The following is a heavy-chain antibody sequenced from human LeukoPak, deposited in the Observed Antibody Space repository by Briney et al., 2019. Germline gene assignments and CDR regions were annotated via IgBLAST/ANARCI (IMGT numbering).Heavy chain of an antibody. Sequence: PGGSLRLSCAASGFTFSNYEMNWVRQAPGKGLEWVSSISGSSTYIYYAGSVKGRFTISRDNAKNSLYLQMNSLRAEDTAVYYCARGVNYDSSGYYLVFSFDYWGQGTLVTVSS. CDR3: ARGVNYDSSGYYLVFSFDY. D-gene: IGHD3-22*01. CDR1: GFTFSNYE. CDR2: ISGSSTYI. V-gene: IGHV3-21*01. J-gene: IGHJ4*02.